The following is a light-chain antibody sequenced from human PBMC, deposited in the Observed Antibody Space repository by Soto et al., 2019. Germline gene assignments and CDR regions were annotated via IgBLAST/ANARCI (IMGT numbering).Light chain of an antibody. CDR3: QQFNNYPPLT. CDR1: QGISSA. CDR2: DAS. J-gene: IGKJ4*01. V-gene: IGKV1D-13*01. Sequence: AIQLTQSPSSLSASVGDRVTITCRASQGISSALAWYQQKPGKAPKPLIYDASSLESGVPSRFSGSGSVTDFTLTISSLQPEDFATYYCQQFNNYPPLTFGGGTKVEIK.